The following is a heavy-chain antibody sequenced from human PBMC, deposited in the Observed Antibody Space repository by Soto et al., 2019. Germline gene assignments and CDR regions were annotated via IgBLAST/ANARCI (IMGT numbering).Heavy chain of an antibody. D-gene: IGHD2-21*02. CDR1: GDTFTDYY. Sequence: QVQLVQSGAEVKKPGASVKVSCKASGDTFTDYYIHWVRQAPGQGLEWMGTVNPSGGHTTYAQHFLGRMTMTRDTSTSTLYMELTSLTSEDTAIYYCARGGHVVVVTAALDYWGQGTLATVSS. CDR3: ARGGHVVVVTAALDY. CDR2: VNPSGGHT. V-gene: IGHV1-46*01. J-gene: IGHJ4*02.